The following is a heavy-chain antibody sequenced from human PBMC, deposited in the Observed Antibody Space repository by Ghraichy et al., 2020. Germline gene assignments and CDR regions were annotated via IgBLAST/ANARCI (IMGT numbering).Heavy chain of an antibody. D-gene: IGHD3-22*01. CDR3: ARSSVHTYYYDSSGYSDDYFDY. CDR1: GFTFSSYG. V-gene: IGHV3-33*01. Sequence: GGSLRLSCAASGFTFSSYGMHWVRQAPGKGLEWVAVIWYDGSNKYYADSVKGRFTISRDNSKNTLYLQMNSLRAEDTAVYYCARSSVHTYYYDSSGYSDDYFDYWGQGTLVTVSS. J-gene: IGHJ4*02. CDR2: IWYDGSNK.